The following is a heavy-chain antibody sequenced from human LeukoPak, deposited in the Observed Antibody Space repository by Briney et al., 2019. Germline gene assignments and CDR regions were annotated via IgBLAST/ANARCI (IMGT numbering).Heavy chain of an antibody. J-gene: IGHJ5*02. D-gene: IGHD3-3*01. Sequence: PGGSLRLSCAASGFTFGSYGMHWVRQAPGKGPEWVAFIRYDGSNKYYAHSVKGRFTISRDNSKNTLYLQMNSLRPEDTAVYYCARTVYDFWSGYSPIEPWGQGTLVTVSS. CDR3: ARTVYDFWSGYSPIEP. CDR2: IRYDGSNK. V-gene: IGHV3-30*02. CDR1: GFTFGSYG.